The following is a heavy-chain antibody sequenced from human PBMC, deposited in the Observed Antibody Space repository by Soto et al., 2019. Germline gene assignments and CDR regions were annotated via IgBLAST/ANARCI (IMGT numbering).Heavy chain of an antibody. Sequence: ASETLSLTCTVSCGSISSYYWSWIRQPPGKGLEWIGYIYYSGSTNYNPSLKSRVTISVDTSKNQFSLKLSSVTAADTAVYYCARSGSDDYGDYYFDYWGQGTLVTVSS. D-gene: IGHD4-17*01. CDR1: CGSISSYY. CDR2: IYYSGST. J-gene: IGHJ4*02. CDR3: ARSGSDDYGDYYFDY. V-gene: IGHV4-59*01.